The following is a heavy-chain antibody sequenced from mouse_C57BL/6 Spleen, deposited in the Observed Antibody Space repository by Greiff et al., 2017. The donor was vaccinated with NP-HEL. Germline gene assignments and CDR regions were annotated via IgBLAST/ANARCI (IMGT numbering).Heavy chain of an antibody. CDR3: ARDPEDY. CDR1: GFTFSSYA. CDR2: ISDGGSYT. Sequence: EVKLVESGGGLVKPGGSLKLSCAASGFTFSSYAMSWVHQTPEKRLEWVATISDGGSYTYYPDNVKGRFTISRDNAKNNLYLQMSHLKSEDTAMYYCARDPEDYWGQGTSVTVSS. V-gene: IGHV5-4*01. J-gene: IGHJ4*01.